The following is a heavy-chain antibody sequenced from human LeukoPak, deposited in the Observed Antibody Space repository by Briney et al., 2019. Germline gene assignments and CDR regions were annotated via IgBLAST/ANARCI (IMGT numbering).Heavy chain of an antibody. J-gene: IGHJ4*02. CDR2: ISGSGGST. CDR3: AKGIVVVPAAQYYFDY. CDR1: GFTFNSYA. V-gene: IGHV3-23*01. D-gene: IGHD2-2*01. Sequence: GGSLRLSYAASGFTFNSYAMSWVRQAPGKGLEWVSAISGSGGSTYYADSVKGRFTISRDNSKNTLYLQMNSLRAEDTALYYCAKGIVVVPAAQYYFDYWGQGTLVTVSS.